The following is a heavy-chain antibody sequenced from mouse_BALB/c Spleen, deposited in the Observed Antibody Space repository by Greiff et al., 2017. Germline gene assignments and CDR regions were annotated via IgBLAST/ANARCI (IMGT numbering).Heavy chain of an antibody. J-gene: IGHJ4*01. D-gene: IGHD1-1*01. CDR1: GFTFSSYA. V-gene: IGHV5-6-5*01. Sequence: EVKLMESGGGLVKPGGSLKLSCAASGFTFSSYAMSWVRQTPEKRLEWVASISSGGSTYYPDSVKGRFTISRDNAGNILYLQMSSLRSEDTAMYYCARDYYGSSYAMDYWGQGTSVTVSS. CDR2: ISSGGST. CDR3: ARDYYGSSYAMDY.